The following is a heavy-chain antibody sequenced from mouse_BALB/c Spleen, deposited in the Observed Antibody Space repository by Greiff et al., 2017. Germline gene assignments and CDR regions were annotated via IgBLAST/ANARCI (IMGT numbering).Heavy chain of an antibody. Sequence: QVQLQQSGAELAKPGASVKMSCKASGYTFTSYTMHWVKQRPGQGLEWIGYINPSSGYTNYNQKFKDKATLTADKSSSTAYMQLSSLTSEDSAVYYCARDYYGSSLFAYWGQGTLVTVSA. CDR3: ARDYYGSSLFAY. D-gene: IGHD1-1*01. CDR1: GYTFTSYT. CDR2: INPSSGYT. J-gene: IGHJ3*01. V-gene: IGHV1-4*01.